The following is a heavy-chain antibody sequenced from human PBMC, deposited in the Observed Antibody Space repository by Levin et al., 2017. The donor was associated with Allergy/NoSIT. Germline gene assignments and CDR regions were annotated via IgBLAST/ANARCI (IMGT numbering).Heavy chain of an antibody. Sequence: SGPTLVKPTQTLTLTCTFSGFSLNTGGMCVTWIRQPPGKALEWLALIDWTDDKSYSTSLKTRLTISKDTSKNQVVLTVTNVDPVDTATFYCARIPMNWNTNYYAMDVWGKGTTVTVSS. CDR3: ARIPMNWNTNYYAMDV. V-gene: IGHV2-70*01. CDR2: IDWTDDK. CDR1: GFSLNTGGMC. J-gene: IGHJ6*04. D-gene: IGHD1/OR15-1a*01.